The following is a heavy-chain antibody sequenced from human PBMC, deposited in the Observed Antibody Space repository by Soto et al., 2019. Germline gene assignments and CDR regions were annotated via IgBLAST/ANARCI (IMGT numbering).Heavy chain of an antibody. CDR3: AKDRLGYCSGGSCRVFDY. J-gene: IGHJ4*02. CDR1: GFTFSSYG. V-gene: IGHV3-30*18. D-gene: IGHD2-15*01. Sequence: PGGSLRLSCAASGFTFSSYGMHWVRQVPGKGLEWVAVISYDGSNKYYADSVKGRFTISRDNCKNTLYLQMNSLRAEDTAVYYCAKDRLGYCSGGSCRVFDYWGQRTLVTISS. CDR2: ISYDGSNK.